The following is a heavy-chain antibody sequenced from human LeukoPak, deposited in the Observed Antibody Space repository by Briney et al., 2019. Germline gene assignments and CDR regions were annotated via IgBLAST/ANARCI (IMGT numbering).Heavy chain of an antibody. CDR2: ISSSSSYT. J-gene: IGHJ4*02. CDR3: ARVKGPKRSAGDY. D-gene: IGHD6-19*01. V-gene: IGHV3-11*06. Sequence: GRSLRLSCAASGFTSSDYYMSWIRQAPGKGLEWVSYISSSSSYTNYADSVKGRFTISRDNAKNSLYLQMNSLRAEDTAVYYCARVKGPKRSAGDYWGQGTLVTVSS. CDR1: GFTSSDYY.